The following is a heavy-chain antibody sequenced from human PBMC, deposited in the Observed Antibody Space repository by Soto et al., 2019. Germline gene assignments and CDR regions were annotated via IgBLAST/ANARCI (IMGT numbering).Heavy chain of an antibody. CDR1: GFTFGSYW. V-gene: IGHV3-74*01. CDR3: SRETLWFGEAPKS. D-gene: IGHD3-10*01. Sequence: EVQLVESGGGSVQTGGSLRISCAASGFTFGSYWMDWVRQAPGKGLVWVSRINGDGGRTTYADSVKGRFTISRDNDHNTLYLHMDSLTADDTAVYYCSRETLWFGEAPKSGGQGTLVTVSS. J-gene: IGHJ4*02. CDR2: INGDGGRT.